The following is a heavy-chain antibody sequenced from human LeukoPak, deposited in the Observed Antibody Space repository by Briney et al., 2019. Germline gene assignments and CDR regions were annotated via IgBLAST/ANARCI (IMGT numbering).Heavy chain of an antibody. CDR2: IKQDGSET. J-gene: IGHJ4*02. CDR3: AKVGDSSGYRFDY. D-gene: IGHD3-22*01. V-gene: IGHV3-7*03. CDR1: GFMFSNHW. Sequence: GGSLRLSCAASGFMFSNHWMTWVRQAPGKGLEWVANIKQDGSETYYMDYVKGRFTISRDNAKNSLHLQMNSLRAEDTAVYYCAKVGDSSGYRFDYWGQGTLVTVSS.